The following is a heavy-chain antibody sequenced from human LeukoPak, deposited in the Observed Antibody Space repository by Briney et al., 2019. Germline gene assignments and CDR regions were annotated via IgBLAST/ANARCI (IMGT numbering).Heavy chain of an antibody. Sequence: GGSLRLSCAASGFTFSNYGMQWVRQAPGKGLEWVTFTSYDGSNKYYADSVKGRFTISRDNSKNTLYLQMNSLRPEDTAVYYCAKIRAYYYLDQWGQGTLVTVSS. J-gene: IGHJ4*02. V-gene: IGHV3-30*18. CDR2: TSYDGSNK. CDR3: AKIRAYYYLDQ. CDR1: GFTFSNYG. D-gene: IGHD2/OR15-2a*01.